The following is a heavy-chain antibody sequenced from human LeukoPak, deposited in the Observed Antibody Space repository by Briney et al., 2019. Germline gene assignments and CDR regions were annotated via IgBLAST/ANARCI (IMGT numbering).Heavy chain of an antibody. D-gene: IGHD6-6*01. CDR2: IYYSGST. J-gene: IGHJ5*02. V-gene: IGHV4-59*12. CDR3: ARASLRYSSSSRNWFDP. Sequence: SETLSLTCTVSGGSISSYYWSWIRQPPGKGLEWIGYIYYSGSTNYNPSLKSRVTMSVDTSKNQFSLKLSSVTAADTAVYYCARASLRYSSSSRNWFDPWGQGTLVTVSS. CDR1: GGSISSYY.